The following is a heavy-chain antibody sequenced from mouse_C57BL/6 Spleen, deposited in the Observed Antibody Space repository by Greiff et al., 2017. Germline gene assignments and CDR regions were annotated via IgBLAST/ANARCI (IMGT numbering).Heavy chain of an antibody. Sequence: EVQLQQSGPELVKPGASVTISCTASGYTFTDYYMNWVKLSHGKSLEWIGDINPNNGTTTYNQKFKGKATLTVDQSSSTAYMQLNSLTSEDAAVYYCARWHYGSSPFDDWGQGTTLTVAS. CDR3: ARWHYGSSPFDD. CDR2: INPNNGTT. J-gene: IGHJ2*01. D-gene: IGHD1-1*01. V-gene: IGHV1-26*01. CDR1: GYTFTDYY.